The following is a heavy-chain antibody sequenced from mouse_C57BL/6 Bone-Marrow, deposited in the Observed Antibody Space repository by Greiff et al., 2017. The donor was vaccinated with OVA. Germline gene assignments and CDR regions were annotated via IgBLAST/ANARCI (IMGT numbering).Heavy chain of an antibody. J-gene: IGHJ4*01. CDR1: GYTFTSYT. CDR2: INPSSGYT. V-gene: IGHV1-4*01. Sequence: VQLQQSGAELARPGASVKMSCKASGYTFTSYTMHWVKQRPGQGLEWIGYINPSSGYTKYNQKFKDKATLTADKSSSTAYMQLSSLTSEDSAVYYCARSMVTTGDAMDYWGQGTSVTVSS. CDR3: ARSMVTTGDAMDY. D-gene: IGHD2-1*01.